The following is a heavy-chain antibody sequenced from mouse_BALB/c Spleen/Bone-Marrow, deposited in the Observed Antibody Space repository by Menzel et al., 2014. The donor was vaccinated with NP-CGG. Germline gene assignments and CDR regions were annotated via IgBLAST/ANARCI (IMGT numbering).Heavy chain of an antibody. J-gene: IGHJ2*01. CDR2: ICPGDGDT. Sequence: VQLQQSGAELVRPGSSVKISCKASGYAFSGYWMNWVKQRPGQGLEWIGQICPGDGDTDYNGKFKGKATLTADKSSSTAYMQLSSLTSEDSAVYFCARGGISVDYWGQGTTLTVSS. CDR1: GYAFSGYW. CDR3: ARGGISVDY. V-gene: IGHV1-80*01.